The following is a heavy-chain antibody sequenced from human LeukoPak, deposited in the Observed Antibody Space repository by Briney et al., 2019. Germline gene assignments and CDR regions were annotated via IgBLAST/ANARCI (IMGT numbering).Heavy chain of an antibody. J-gene: IGHJ6*02. CDR2: ISYDGSNK. CDR3: ARSPTHYDFWSGYFARRGGYYGMDV. D-gene: IGHD3-3*01. Sequence: GGSLRLSCAASGFTFSSYAMHWVRPAPGKGLEWVAVISYDGSNKYYADSVKGRFTISRDNSKNTLYLQMNSLRAEDTAVYYCARSPTHYDFWSGYFARRGGYYGMDVWGQGTTVTVSS. CDR1: GFTFSSYA. V-gene: IGHV3-30-3*01.